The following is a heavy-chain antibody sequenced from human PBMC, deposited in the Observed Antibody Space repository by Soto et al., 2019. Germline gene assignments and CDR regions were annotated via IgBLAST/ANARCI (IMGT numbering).Heavy chain of an antibody. D-gene: IGHD2-15*01. J-gene: IGHJ5*02. Sequence: QLQLQESGPGLVKPSETLSLTCTVSGGSISSSSYYWGWIRQPPGKGLEWIGSIYYSGSTYYNPSLKSRVPISVDTSKTQFSLKLSSVTAADTAVYYCARRGGYCSGGSCYYNWFDPWGQGTLVTVSS. CDR3: ARRGGYCSGGSCYYNWFDP. CDR2: IYYSGST. CDR1: GGSISSSSYY. V-gene: IGHV4-39*01.